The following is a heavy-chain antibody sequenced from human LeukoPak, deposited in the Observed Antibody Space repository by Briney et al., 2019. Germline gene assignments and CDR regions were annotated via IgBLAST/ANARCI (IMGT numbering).Heavy chain of an antibody. CDR1: GGSISSYY. V-gene: IGHV4-59*06. D-gene: IGHD3-22*01. J-gene: IGHJ4*02. CDR3: ARVYDSRGFDY. CDR2: IYYSGST. Sequence: SETLSLTCTVSGGSISSYYWSWIRQHPGKGLEWIGYIYYSGSTYYNPSLKSRVTISVDTSKNQFSLKLSSVTAADTAVYYCARVYDSRGFDYWGQGTLVTVSS.